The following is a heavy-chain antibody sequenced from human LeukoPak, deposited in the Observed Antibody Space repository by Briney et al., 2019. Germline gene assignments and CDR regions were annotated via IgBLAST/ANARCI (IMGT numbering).Heavy chain of an antibody. V-gene: IGHV3-74*01. Sequence: GGSLRLSCAASGFTFSNYWVHWVRQAPGKGLVWVSRINSDGINTSYADSVKGRSTISRDNAKNTLNLQMNSLRAEDTAVYYCARTSRGEFDYWGQGTLVTVSS. CDR1: GFTFSNYW. CDR2: INSDGINT. CDR3: ARTSRGEFDY. D-gene: IGHD3-10*01. J-gene: IGHJ4*02.